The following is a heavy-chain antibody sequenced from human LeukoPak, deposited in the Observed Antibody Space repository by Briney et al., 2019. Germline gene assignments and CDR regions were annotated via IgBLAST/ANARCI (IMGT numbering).Heavy chain of an antibody. D-gene: IGHD6-6*01. CDR3: ATRYSTSSIHPVRFDY. V-gene: IGHV4-31*03. CDR1: GGSISSGGYY. Sequence: SQTLSLTCTVSGGSISSGGYYWSWIRQHPGKGLEWIGYIYYSGSTYYNPSLKSRLTISVDTSKSQFSLKLSSVTAADTAVYYCATRYSTSSIHPVRFDYWGQGTLVTVSS. CDR2: IYYSGST. J-gene: IGHJ4*02.